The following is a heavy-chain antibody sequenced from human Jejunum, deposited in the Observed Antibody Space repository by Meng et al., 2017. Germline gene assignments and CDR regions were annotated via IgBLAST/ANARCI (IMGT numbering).Heavy chain of an antibody. CDR3: ARGGVSYQLLTRLAS. V-gene: IGHV1-69*13. D-gene: IGHD2-2*01. Sequence: SVKVSCKASGGTFSGFAIHWVRQAPGQGLEWMGGIIPMFAARSFAQKFQDRITINADESTTTVFMELSRLTSEDTAIYYCARGGVSYQLLTRLASWGQGTLVTGYS. CDR1: GGTFSGFA. CDR2: IIPMFAAR. J-gene: IGHJ5*02.